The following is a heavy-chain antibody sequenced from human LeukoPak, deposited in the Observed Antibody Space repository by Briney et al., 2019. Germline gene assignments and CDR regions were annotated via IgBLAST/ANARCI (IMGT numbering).Heavy chain of an antibody. CDR2: IYSDNT. Sequence: PGGSLRLSCTVSGFTVSSNSMSWVRQAPGKGLEWVSFIYSDNTHYSDSVKGRFTISRDNSKNTLYLQMNSLRAEDTAVYYCAKLSVWDGSGNYDYWGQGTLVTVSS. J-gene: IGHJ4*02. CDR1: GFTVSSNS. D-gene: IGHD3-10*01. V-gene: IGHV3-53*01. CDR3: AKLSVWDGSGNYDY.